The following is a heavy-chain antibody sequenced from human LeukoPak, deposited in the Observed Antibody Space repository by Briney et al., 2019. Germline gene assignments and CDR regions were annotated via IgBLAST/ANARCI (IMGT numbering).Heavy chain of an antibody. D-gene: IGHD3-22*01. Sequence: ASVTVSCKASGYTFSSNAINWVRQAPGQGLEWMGWIDTNTGNPTYAQGFTGQFVFSLDTSVSTAYLQISSLKAEDTAEYFCARGYDRSGYFSDWGQGTLVTVSS. J-gene: IGHJ4*02. V-gene: IGHV7-4-1*02. CDR1: GYTFSSNA. CDR2: IDTNTGNP. CDR3: ARGYDRSGYFSD.